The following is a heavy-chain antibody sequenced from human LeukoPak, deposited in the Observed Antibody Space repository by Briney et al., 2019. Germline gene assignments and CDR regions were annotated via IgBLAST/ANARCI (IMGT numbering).Heavy chain of an antibody. CDR1: GGSISSGDYY. J-gene: IGHJ4*02. CDR2: IYYSGST. V-gene: IGHV4-30-4*01. D-gene: IGHD3-22*01. Sequence: SETLSLTCTVSGGSISSGDYYWSWIRQPPGKGLEWIGYIYYSGSTYYNPSLKSRVTISVDTSKNQFSLKLSSVTAADTAVYYCASRVYYYDSSGYYFRDWGQGTLVTVSS. CDR3: ASRVYYYDSSGYYFRD.